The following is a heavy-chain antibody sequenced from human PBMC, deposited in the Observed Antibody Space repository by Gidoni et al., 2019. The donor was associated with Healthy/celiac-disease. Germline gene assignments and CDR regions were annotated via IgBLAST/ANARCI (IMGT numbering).Heavy chain of an antibody. D-gene: IGHD1-26*01. V-gene: IGHV3-33*01. CDR1: GFTFSGYG. CDR2: IWYDGSNK. Sequence: QVQLVDSGGGLVQPGWSLRLPWAASGFTFSGYGMHWVRQAPGKGLEWVAVIWYDGSNKYYADSVKGRFTISRDNSKNTLYLQMNSLRAEDTAVYYCARDQSGSYCLDYWGQGTLVTVSS. J-gene: IGHJ4*02. CDR3: ARDQSGSYCLDY.